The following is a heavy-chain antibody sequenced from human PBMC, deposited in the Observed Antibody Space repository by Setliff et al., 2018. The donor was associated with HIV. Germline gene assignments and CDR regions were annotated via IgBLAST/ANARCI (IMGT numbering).Heavy chain of an antibody. CDR1: GASISAGNHF. J-gene: IGHJ6*02. CDR3: ARDRGSSSDYYYYGMDV. Sequence: SETLSLTCTVSGASISAGNHFWGWVRQPPGKTLQWLGHVAADGSTNYNPSFRSRVTISVDKSKNQFSLKLSSVTAADTAVYYCARDRGSSSDYYYYGMDVWGQGTTVTVSS. CDR2: VAADGST. D-gene: IGHD6-6*01. V-gene: IGHV4-61*05.